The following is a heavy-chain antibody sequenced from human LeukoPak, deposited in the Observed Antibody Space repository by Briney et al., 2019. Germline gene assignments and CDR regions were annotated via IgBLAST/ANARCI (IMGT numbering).Heavy chain of an antibody. CDR1: GFTFSNAY. V-gene: IGHV3-53*01. CDR3: TRDLNSGGSC. J-gene: IGHJ4*02. D-gene: IGHD2-15*01. CDR2: IHSGGNT. Sequence: PGGSLRLSCAASGFTFSNAYMNWVRQAPGKGLEWVSVIHSGGNTYYADSVKGRFTISRDNSKNTLYLKMNSLRAEDTAVYYCTRDLNSGGSCWGQGTLVTVSS.